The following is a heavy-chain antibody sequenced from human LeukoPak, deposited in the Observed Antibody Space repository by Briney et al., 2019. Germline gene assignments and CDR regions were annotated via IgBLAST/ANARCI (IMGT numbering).Heavy chain of an antibody. D-gene: IGHD2-21*02. CDR2: ISTSSSTI. CDR1: GFTFSDHY. V-gene: IGHV3-11*01. CDR3: ARERGVVTTNNAFDI. J-gene: IGHJ3*02. Sequence: GGSLRLPCAASGFTFSDHYMTWIRQAPGKGLEWVSYISTSSSTIYYADSVQGRFTISRDNAKNSLFLQMNSLRAEDTAVYYCARERGVVTTNNAFDIWGHGTMVTVSS.